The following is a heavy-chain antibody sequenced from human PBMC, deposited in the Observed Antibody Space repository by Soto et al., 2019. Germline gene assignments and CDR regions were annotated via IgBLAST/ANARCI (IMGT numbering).Heavy chain of an antibody. CDR3: ARERYDILTGYGMDV. V-gene: IGHV3-53*01. D-gene: IGHD3-9*01. Sequence: GGSLRLSCAASGFTVSSNYMSWVRQAPGKGLEWVSVIYSGGSTYYADSVKGRFTISRDNSKNTLYLQMNSLRAEDTAVYYCARERYDILTGYGMDVWGQGTTVTVSS. J-gene: IGHJ6*02. CDR1: GFTVSSNY. CDR2: IYSGGST.